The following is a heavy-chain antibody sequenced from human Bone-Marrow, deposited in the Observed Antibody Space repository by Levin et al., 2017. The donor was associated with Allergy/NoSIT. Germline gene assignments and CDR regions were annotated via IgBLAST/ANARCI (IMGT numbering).Heavy chain of an antibody. CDR2: VHHSGTT. V-gene: IGHV4-4*07. CDR1: GATITSYH. D-gene: IGHD6-13*01. Sequence: SETLSLTCSVSGATITSYHYNWVRQTAGNGLEWIGRVHHSGTTNYRPSLKSRVTMSADTSMNQTFLRLSAVSAADTAVYYCGRDPGSSSWSGNFDDWGQGILVIVSS. CDR3: GRDPGSSSWSGNFDD. J-gene: IGHJ4*02.